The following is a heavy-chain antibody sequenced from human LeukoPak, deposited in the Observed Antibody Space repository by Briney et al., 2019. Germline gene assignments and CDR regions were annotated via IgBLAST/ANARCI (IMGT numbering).Heavy chain of an antibody. CDR1: GGSISSYY. CDR3: ARGPPPDFDY. Sequence: SETLSLTCTVSGGSISSYYWSWIRQPPGKGLEWIGYIYYSGSTNYNPSLKSRVTLSVDTSKNQFSLKLSSVTAADTAVYYCARGPPPDFDYWGRGTLVTVSS. CDR2: IYYSGST. V-gene: IGHV4-59*12. J-gene: IGHJ4*02.